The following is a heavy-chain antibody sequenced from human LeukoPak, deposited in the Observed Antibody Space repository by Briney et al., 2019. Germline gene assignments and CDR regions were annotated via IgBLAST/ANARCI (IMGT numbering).Heavy chain of an antibody. CDR3: ARGEFYCGGDCYVDY. CDR2: INHSGST. V-gene: IGHV4-34*01. Sequence: SETLSLTCAVYGGSFSPYYWSWIRQPPGKGLEWIGEINHSGSTNYNPSLKSRVTISVDTSKNQFPLRLSSVTAADTAVYYCARGEFYCGGDCYVDYWGQGTLVTVSS. CDR1: GGSFSPYY. J-gene: IGHJ4*02. D-gene: IGHD2-21*02.